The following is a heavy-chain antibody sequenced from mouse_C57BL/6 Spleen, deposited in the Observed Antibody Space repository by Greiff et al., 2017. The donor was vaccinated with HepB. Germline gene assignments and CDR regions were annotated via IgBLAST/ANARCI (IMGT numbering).Heavy chain of an antibody. J-gene: IGHJ3*01. V-gene: IGHV1-69*01. Sequence: VQLQESGAELVMPGASVKLSCKASGYTFTSYWMHWVKQRPGQGLEWIGEIDPSDSYTNYNQKFKGKSTLTVDKSSSTAYMQLSSLTSEDSAVYYCARDETGTSGFAYWGQGTLVTVSA. CDR2: IDPSDSYT. D-gene: IGHD4-1*01. CDR1: GYTFTSYW. CDR3: ARDETGTSGFAY.